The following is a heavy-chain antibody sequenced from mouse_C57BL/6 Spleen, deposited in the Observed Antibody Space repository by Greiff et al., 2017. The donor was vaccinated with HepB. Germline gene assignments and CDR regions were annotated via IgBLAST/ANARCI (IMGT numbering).Heavy chain of an antibody. CDR3: ARGYYSNYHFDY. V-gene: IGHV1-82*01. Sequence: QVQLKQSGPELVKPGASVKISCKASGYAFSSSWMNWVKQRPGKGLEWIGRIYPGDGDTNYNGKFKGKATLTADKSSSTAYMQLSSLTSEDSAVYFCARGYYSNYHFDYWGQGTTLTVSS. CDR2: IYPGDGDT. D-gene: IGHD2-5*01. CDR1: GYAFSSSW. J-gene: IGHJ2*01.